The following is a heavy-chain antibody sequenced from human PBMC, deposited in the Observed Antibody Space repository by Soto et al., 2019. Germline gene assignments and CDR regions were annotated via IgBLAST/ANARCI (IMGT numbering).Heavy chain of an antibody. D-gene: IGHD3-10*01. V-gene: IGHV1-69*13. J-gene: IGHJ6*02. CDR1: GGTFSSYA. CDR2: IIPIFGTA. Sequence: SVKVSCKASGGTFSSYAISWVRQAPGQGLEWMGGIIPIFGTANYAQKFQGRVTITADESTSTAYMELSSLRSEDTAVYYCASRLVRGVNYYYGMDVWGQGTTVTVSS. CDR3: ASRLVRGVNYYYGMDV.